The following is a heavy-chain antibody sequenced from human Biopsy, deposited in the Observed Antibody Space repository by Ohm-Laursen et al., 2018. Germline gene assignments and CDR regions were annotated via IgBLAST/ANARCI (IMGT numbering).Heavy chain of an antibody. D-gene: IGHD3-22*01. CDR1: GGSTSSDY. Sequence: SQTLSLTCIVSGGSTSSDYWSWIRQPPGKGLQWIGYVYYTGSTDYNPSLQSRVTISVDTSKNHFSLRLRSVTPADTAIYYCARDRGYYSDRTVPGYFDLWGRGTLVTVSS. CDR2: VYYTGST. CDR3: ARDRGYYSDRTVPGYFDL. V-gene: IGHV4-59*01. J-gene: IGHJ2*01.